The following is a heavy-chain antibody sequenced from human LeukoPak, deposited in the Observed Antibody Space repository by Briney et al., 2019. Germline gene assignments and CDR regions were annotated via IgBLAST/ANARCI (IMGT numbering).Heavy chain of an antibody. CDR2: ISSSGSTI. CDR3: ARETTGESDY. CDR1: GFSFSNYG. J-gene: IGHJ4*02. Sequence: GGSLRLSCATSGFSFSNYGMNWVRQAPGKGLEWVSYISSSGSTIYYADSVKGRFTISRDNAKNSLYLQMNSLRAEDTAVYYCARETTGESDYWGQGTLVTVSS. D-gene: IGHD1-14*01. V-gene: IGHV3-48*04.